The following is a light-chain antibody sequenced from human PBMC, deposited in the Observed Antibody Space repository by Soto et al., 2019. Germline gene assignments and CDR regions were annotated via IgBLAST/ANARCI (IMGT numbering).Light chain of an antibody. Sequence: EIVLTQSPATLSLSPGERATLSCRASQSVRSYLAWYQQKPGQAPRVLIYDASNRATGIPARFSGSGSGTDFTLTISSLEPEYFAVYYCQQRTNWLTFGGGTKVEIK. CDR2: DAS. J-gene: IGKJ4*01. CDR3: QQRTNWLT. CDR1: QSVRSY. V-gene: IGKV3-11*01.